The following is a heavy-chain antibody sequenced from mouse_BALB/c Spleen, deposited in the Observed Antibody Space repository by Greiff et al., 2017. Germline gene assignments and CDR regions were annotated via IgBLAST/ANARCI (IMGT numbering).Heavy chain of an antibody. CDR3: ARGYDGYGYYYAMDY. CDR2: IWGDGST. D-gene: IGHD2-3*01. J-gene: IGHJ4*01. Sequence: VMLVESGPGLVAPSQSLSITCTVSGFSLTGYGVNWVRQPPGKGLEWLGMIWGDGSTDYNSALKSRLSISKDNSKSQVFLKMNSLQTDDTARYYCARGYDGYGYYYAMDYWGQGTSVTVSS. V-gene: IGHV2-6-7*01. CDR1: GFSLTGYG.